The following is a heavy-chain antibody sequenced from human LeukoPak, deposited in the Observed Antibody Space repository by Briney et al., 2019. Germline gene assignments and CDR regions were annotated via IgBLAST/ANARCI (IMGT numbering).Heavy chain of an antibody. Sequence: GGSLRLSCAASGFTFSSYWMHWVRQAPGKGLLWVSRISTDGSSTSYTDSVKGRFTISRDNAKNTLYLQMNSLRAEDTDVYFCARASEAGTNWFDPWGQGTLVTVSS. CDR1: GFTFSSYW. CDR3: ARASEAGTNWFDP. D-gene: IGHD6-19*01. J-gene: IGHJ5*02. CDR2: ISTDGSST. V-gene: IGHV3-74*01.